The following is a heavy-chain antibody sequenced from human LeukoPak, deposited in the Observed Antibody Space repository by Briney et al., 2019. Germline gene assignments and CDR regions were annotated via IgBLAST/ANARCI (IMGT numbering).Heavy chain of an antibody. CDR3: ARSNWFDP. Sequence: PGGSLRLSCAASGFTFSSYWMHWVRHAPGEGLVWVSRINSDGSSTSYADSVKGRFTISRDNAKNTLYLQMNSLRAEDTAVYYCARSNWFDPWGQGTLVTVSS. J-gene: IGHJ5*02. CDR2: INSDGSST. CDR1: GFTFSSYW. V-gene: IGHV3-74*01.